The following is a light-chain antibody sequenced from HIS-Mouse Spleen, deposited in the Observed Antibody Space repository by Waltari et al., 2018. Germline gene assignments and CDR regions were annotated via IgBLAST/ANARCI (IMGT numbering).Light chain of an antibody. CDR1: SSDVGGYNY. V-gene: IGLV2-14*03. CDR2: DVS. J-gene: IGLJ1*01. Sequence: QSALTQPASVSGSPGQSITISCTGTSSDVGGYNYVWYQQHPGKAPKLMIYDVSNRPSGVSNRFSCSKSGNTASLTISGLQAEDEADYYCSSYTSSSTLVFGTGTKVTVL. CDR3: SSYTSSSTLV.